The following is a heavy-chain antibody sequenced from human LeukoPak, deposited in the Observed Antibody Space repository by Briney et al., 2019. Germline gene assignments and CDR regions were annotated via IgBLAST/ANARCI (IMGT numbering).Heavy chain of an antibody. CDR3: ARQVRFYDFWSPSYYYIDV. CDR1: GCSISSSSYY. Sequence: SETLSLTCTVSGCSISSSSYYWGWIRQPPGKGLEWIGSIYYSGSTYYNPSLKSRVTISVDTSKNQFSLKLSSVTAADTAVYYCARQVRFYDFWSPSYYYIDVWGKGTTVTVSS. D-gene: IGHD3-3*01. J-gene: IGHJ6*03. V-gene: IGHV4-39*01. CDR2: IYYSGST.